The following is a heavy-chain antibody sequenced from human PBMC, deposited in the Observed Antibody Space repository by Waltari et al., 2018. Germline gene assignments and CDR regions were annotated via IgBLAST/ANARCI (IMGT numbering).Heavy chain of an antibody. CDR2: INHSGST. V-gene: IGHV4-34*01. CDR3: ARLIDFWSGYHNYFDY. Sequence: QVQLQQWGAGLLKPSATLSLTCAVYGGSFSGYYWSWIRQPPGKGLEWIGEINHSGSTNYNPSLKSRVTISVDTSKNQFSLKLSSVTAADTAVYYCARLIDFWSGYHNYFDYWGQGTLVTVSS. J-gene: IGHJ4*02. CDR1: GGSFSGYY. D-gene: IGHD3-3*01.